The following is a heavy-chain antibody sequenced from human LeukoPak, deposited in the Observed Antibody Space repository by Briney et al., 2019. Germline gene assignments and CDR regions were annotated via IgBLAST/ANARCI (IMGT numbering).Heavy chain of an antibody. Sequence: VASVTVSCKASGGTFSSYAISWVRQAPGQGLEWMGGIIPIFGTANYAQKFQGRVTITADESTCTAYMELSSLRSEDTAVYYCARGYCSGGSCPNDYYYYYGMDVWGQGTTVTVSS. CDR2: IIPIFGTA. V-gene: IGHV1-69*01. CDR3: ARGYCSGGSCPNDYYYYYGMDV. CDR1: GGTFSSYA. J-gene: IGHJ6*02. D-gene: IGHD2-15*01.